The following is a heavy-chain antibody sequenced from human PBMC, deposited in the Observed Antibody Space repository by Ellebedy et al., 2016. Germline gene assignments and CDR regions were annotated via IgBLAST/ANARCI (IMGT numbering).Heavy chain of an antibody. CDR1: GFTFADYA. J-gene: IGHJ4*02. CDR3: AKNWAYIGNSLDY. V-gene: IGHV3-9*01. Sequence: GGSLRLXCVGSGFTFADYAMHWVRQVPGKGLEWVSGISWNSASSGYADSVKGRFTISRDNAKDSLYLQMSSLRSEDTAVYYCAKNWAYIGNSLDYWGQGTLVTVSS. D-gene: IGHD4-23*01. CDR2: ISWNSASS.